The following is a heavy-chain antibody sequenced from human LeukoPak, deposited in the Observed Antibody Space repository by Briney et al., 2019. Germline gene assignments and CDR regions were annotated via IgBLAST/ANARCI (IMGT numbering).Heavy chain of an antibody. Sequence: PGGSLRLSCVVSGYSLSTNMMTWVRQAPGRGLEWVAPILPGGEESYPVESVKGRFTVSRDNAKNSLFMHMNRLRDDDTAVYYCMSAHGYWGQGTLVTVSS. J-gene: IGHJ4*02. CDR1: GYSLSTNM. CDR2: ILPGGEES. CDR3: MSAHGY. V-gene: IGHV3-7*01.